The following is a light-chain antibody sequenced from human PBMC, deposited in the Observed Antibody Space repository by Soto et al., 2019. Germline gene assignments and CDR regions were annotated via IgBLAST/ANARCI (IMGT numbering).Light chain of an antibody. CDR2: GAS. Sequence: KVMTQSPATVSGSPGERVTLSCRASQSVSGNVAWYRQKPGQPPRLLVYGASTTATDIPARFFGSGSETDFTLTITRLQSEDFGIYYCQQFNSWPRTSGQGTKVEIK. CDR1: QSVSGN. CDR3: QQFNSWPRT. V-gene: IGKV3-15*01. J-gene: IGKJ1*01.